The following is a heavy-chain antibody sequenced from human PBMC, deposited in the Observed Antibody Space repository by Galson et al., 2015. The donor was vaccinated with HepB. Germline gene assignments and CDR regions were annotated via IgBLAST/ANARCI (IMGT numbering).Heavy chain of an antibody. D-gene: IGHD3-9*01. Sequence: SVKVSCKASGSTFTSYGISWVRQAPGQGLEWMGWISAYNGNTNYAQKLQGRVTMTTDTSTSTAYMELRSLRSDDTAVYYCARDNGYFDHSYVDYWGQGTLVTVSS. CDR1: GSTFTSYG. J-gene: IGHJ4*02. CDR3: ARDNGYFDHSYVDY. V-gene: IGHV1-18*01. CDR2: ISAYNGNT.